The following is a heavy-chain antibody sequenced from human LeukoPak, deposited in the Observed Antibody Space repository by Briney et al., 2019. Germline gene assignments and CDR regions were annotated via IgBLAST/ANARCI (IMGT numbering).Heavy chain of an antibody. Sequence: GGSLRLSCAASGFTFSSYGMHWVRQAPGKGLEWVAVIWYDGSNKYYADSVKGRFTISRDNAKNSLYLQMNSLRAEDTALYYCAKDITSDIVVVPASRSGPYYYYGMDVWGQGTTVTVSS. CDR3: AKDITSDIVVVPASRSGPYYYYGMDV. J-gene: IGHJ6*02. D-gene: IGHD2-2*01. CDR1: GFTFSSYG. V-gene: IGHV3-33*03. CDR2: IWYDGSNK.